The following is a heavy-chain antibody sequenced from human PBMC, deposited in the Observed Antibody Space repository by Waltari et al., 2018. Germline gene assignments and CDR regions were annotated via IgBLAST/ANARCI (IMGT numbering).Heavy chain of an antibody. CDR2: ISYDGSEN. J-gene: IGHJ5*02. CDR1: GFTFNSHT. V-gene: IGHV3-30*15. D-gene: IGHD2-2*01. Sequence: QVQLVESGGGVVQPGRSLRLSCAASGFTFNSHTMHWVRQAPGKGLEWVAVISYDGSENNYADSVKGRFTISRDNSKNTLYLQMSSLRPEDTAVYYCARHDLPTATVGWFDPWGQGTLVTVSS. CDR3: ARHDLPTATVGWFDP.